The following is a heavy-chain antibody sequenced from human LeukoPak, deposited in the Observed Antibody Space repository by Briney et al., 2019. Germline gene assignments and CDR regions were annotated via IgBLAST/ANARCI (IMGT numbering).Heavy chain of an antibody. V-gene: IGHV1-58*02. CDR1: AFTFTSSA. J-gene: IGHJ3*02. D-gene: IGHD4-17*01. CDR2: IVVGSGNT. Sequence: SVKVSCKASAFTFTSSAMQWVRQARGQRLEWIGWIVVGSGNTNYAQKFQERVTITRDMSTSTAYMELSSLRSEDTAVYYCAAALLINDYGDYVPLAFDIWGQGTMVTVSS. CDR3: AAALLINDYGDYVPLAFDI.